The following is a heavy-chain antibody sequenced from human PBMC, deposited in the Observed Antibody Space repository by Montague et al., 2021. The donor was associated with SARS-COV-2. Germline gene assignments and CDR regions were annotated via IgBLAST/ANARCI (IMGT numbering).Heavy chain of an antibody. V-gene: IGHV4-31*03. J-gene: IGHJ2*01. CDR3: ARSPEPMIILIITSLNWYFDL. Sequence: TLSLTCTVSGGSISSGGYYWSWIRQHPGKGLEWIGYIYYSGSTYYNPSLKSRVTISVDTSKNQFSLKMSSVTVADTAVYYCARSPEPMIILIITSLNWYFDLWDRGTLVTVSS. CDR1: GGSISSGGYY. D-gene: IGHD3-22*01. CDR2: IYYSGST.